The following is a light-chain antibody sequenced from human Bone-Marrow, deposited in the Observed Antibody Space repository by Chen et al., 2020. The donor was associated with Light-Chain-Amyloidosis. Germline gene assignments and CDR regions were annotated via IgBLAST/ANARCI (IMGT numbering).Light chain of an antibody. CDR2: NNN. J-gene: IGLJ2*01. V-gene: IGLV1-51*01. Sequence: SVLTQPPSVSAAPGQKVTISCSGSSSNIGNNYVYWYQQLPGAAPSLLIYNNNTRPSGFLARCSGGRTASSAALGSTGLRTGDEAVDYCGAWESSLSAVVFGGGTKLTVL. CDR3: GAWESSLSAVV. CDR1: SSNIGNNY.